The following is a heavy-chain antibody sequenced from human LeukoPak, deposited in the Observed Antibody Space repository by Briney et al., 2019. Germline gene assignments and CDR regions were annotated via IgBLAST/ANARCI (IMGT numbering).Heavy chain of an antibody. V-gene: IGHV3-66*01. Sequence: PGGSLRLSCAASGFTVSSNYMSWVRQAPGKGLEWVSVIYSGGSTYYADSVKGRFTISRDNSKNTLYLQMNSLRAEDTAVYYCARGDSSGYYPNSFDPWGQGTLVTVSS. D-gene: IGHD3-22*01. CDR2: IYSGGST. CDR1: GFTVSSNY. CDR3: ARGDSSGYYPNSFDP. J-gene: IGHJ5*02.